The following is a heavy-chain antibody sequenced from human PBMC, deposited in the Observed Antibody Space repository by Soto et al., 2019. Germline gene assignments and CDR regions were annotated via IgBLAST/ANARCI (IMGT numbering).Heavy chain of an antibody. CDR1: GYTFTSYG. D-gene: IGHD4-17*01. CDR2: ISAYNGNT. Sequence: VKVSCKASGYTFTSYGISWVRQAPGQGLEWMGWISAYNGNTNYAQKLQGRVTMTTDTSTSTAYMELRSLRSDDTAVYYCARDFPPLRGALIYGDSTAYYYYGMDVWGQGTTVTVSS. V-gene: IGHV1-18*01. CDR3: ARDFPPLRGALIYGDSTAYYYYGMDV. J-gene: IGHJ6*02.